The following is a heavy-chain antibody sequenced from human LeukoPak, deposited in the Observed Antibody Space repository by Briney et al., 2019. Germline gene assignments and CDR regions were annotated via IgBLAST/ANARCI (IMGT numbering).Heavy chain of an antibody. J-gene: IGHJ4*02. D-gene: IGHD6-13*01. CDR3: ATSIAAAGLFDY. Sequence: SETLSLTCTVSGGSISSGDYYWSWIRQPPGKGLEWIGYIYYSGSTYYNPSLKSRVTISVDTSKNQFSLKLSSVTAADTAVYYCATSIAAAGLFDYWGQGTLVTVSS. CDR2: IYYSGST. CDR1: GGSISSGDYY. V-gene: IGHV4-30-4*01.